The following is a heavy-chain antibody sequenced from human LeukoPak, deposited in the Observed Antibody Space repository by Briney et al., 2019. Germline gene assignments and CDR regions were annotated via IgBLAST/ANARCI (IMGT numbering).Heavy chain of an antibody. CDR2: IHFDGSTK. D-gene: IGHD2-2*01. J-gene: IGHJ4*02. V-gene: IGHV3-30*02. Sequence: GGSLRLSCAASGFTFSSYGMHWVRQAPGKGLEWVAFIHFDGSTKYSGDSVKGRFTISRDNAKNTLYLQMNSLRPEDTAVYYCAKDQCTRTSCDGYPGYWGQGSLVTVSS. CDR1: GFTFSSYG. CDR3: AKDQCTRTSCDGYPGY.